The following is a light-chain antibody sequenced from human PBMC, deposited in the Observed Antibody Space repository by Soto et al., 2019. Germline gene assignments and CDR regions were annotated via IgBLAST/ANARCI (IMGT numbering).Light chain of an antibody. CDR2: DAS. V-gene: IGKV1-5*01. J-gene: IGKJ1*01. CDR1: QSISNW. CDR3: QHYKSYSPWT. Sequence: DLQMTQSPSTLSACVGDRVTITFRASQSISNWLAWYQQEPGKAPKLLIYDASSLETGVPSRFSGSGSGTEFTLTISSLQPDDFATYYCQHYKSYSPWTFGQGTKVDNK.